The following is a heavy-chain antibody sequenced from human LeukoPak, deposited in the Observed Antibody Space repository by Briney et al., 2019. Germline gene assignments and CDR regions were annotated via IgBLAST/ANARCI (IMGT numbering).Heavy chain of an antibody. CDR1: GYSFSGNY. Sequence: ASVKVSCKASGYSFSGNYMHWVRQAPGQGLEWMGWINPNSGGTNYAQKFQGRVTMTRDTSISTAYMELSRLRSDDTAVYYCARSIAAADSYYFDYWGQGTLVTVSS. D-gene: IGHD6-13*01. J-gene: IGHJ4*02. CDR3: ARSIAAADSYYFDY. CDR2: INPNSGGT. V-gene: IGHV1-2*02.